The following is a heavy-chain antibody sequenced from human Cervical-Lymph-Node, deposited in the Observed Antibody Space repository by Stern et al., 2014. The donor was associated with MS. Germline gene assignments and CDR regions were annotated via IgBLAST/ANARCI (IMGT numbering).Heavy chain of an antibody. J-gene: IGHJ4*02. V-gene: IGHV5-51*01. CDR1: GYSFTIYY. Sequence: QLVESGAGVKQPGESLRISCTLSGYSFTIYYIGCVRQMPGKGLDGIGVNYPYDSDPTYSPSFQGQVTISADKSITTAYLQWSSLRASYTAMYYCARHVQGFDYWGQGTLVTVSS. CDR3: ARHVQGFDY. CDR2: NYPYDSDP.